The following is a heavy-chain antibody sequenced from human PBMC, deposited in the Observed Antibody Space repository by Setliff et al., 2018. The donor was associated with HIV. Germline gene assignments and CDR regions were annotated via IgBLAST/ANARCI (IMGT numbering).Heavy chain of an antibody. CDR1: GGSINRSNYY. CDR2: ISYTGST. J-gene: IGHJ4*02. CDR3: ARQTWEYYDTLTGYYRRPKNFDS. D-gene: IGHD3-9*01. Sequence: PSETLSLTCTVPGGSINRSNYYWGWIRQPPGKGLEWIGTISYTGSTYYDPSLKSRVTISLDTSKNQFFLKLSSVTAPDTAIYYCARQTWEYYDTLTGYYRRPKNFDSWGQGTLVTVSS. V-gene: IGHV4-39*01.